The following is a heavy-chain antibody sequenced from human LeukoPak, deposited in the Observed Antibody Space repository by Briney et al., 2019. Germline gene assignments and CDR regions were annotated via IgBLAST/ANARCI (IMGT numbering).Heavy chain of an antibody. CDR3: ARLRGGGGKNWFDL. J-gene: IGHJ5*02. D-gene: IGHD4-23*01. V-gene: IGHV4-59*08. CDR2: IYYSGST. Sequence: PSETLSLTCTVSGGSISSYYWSWIRQPPGKGLEWIGYIYYSGSTNYNPSLKSRVTISVDTSKNQFSLKLSSVTAADTAVYYCARLRGGGGKNWFDLWGQGTLVTVSS. CDR1: GGSISSYY.